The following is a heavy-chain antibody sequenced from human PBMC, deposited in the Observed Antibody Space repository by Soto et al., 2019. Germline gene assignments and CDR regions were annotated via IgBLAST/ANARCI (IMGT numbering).Heavy chain of an antibody. CDR2: IYPGDSDT. V-gene: IGHV5-51*01. J-gene: IGHJ4*02. CDR1: GYSFTSYW. Sequence: GESLKISCKGSGYSFTSYWIGWVRQMPGKGLEWMGIIYPGDSDTRYSPSFQGQVTISADKSISTAYLQWSSLKASDTAMYYCATGGYCSSTSCYNFFDYWGQGTLVTVSS. CDR3: ATGGYCSSTSCYNFFDY. D-gene: IGHD2-2*02.